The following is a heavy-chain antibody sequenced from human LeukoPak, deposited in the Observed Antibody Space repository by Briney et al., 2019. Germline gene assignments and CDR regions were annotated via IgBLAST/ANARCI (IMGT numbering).Heavy chain of an antibody. CDR2: IYYSGST. J-gene: IGHJ4*02. Sequence: SETLSLTCTVSGGSISSYYWSWIRQPPGKGLEWIGYIYYSGSTNYNPSLKSRVTISVDTSKNQFSLKLSSVTAADTAVYYCARDPANYYDSGGYFDYWGQGTLVTVSS. D-gene: IGHD3-22*01. CDR3: ARDPANYYDSGGYFDY. V-gene: IGHV4-59*01. CDR1: GGSISSYY.